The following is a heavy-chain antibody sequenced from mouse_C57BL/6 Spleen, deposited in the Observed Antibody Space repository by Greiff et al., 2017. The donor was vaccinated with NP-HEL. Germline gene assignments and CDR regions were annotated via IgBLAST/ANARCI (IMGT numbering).Heavy chain of an antibody. CDR3: ARTPGSSYVGAMDY. V-gene: IGHV1-82*01. D-gene: IGHD1-1*01. Sequence: QVQLQQSGPELVKPGASVKISCKASGYAFSSSWMNWVKQRPGKGLEWIGRIYPGDGDTNYNGKFKGKATLNADKSSSTVYMQLSSLTSEDSAVYFCARTPGSSYVGAMDYWGQGTSVTVSS. CDR1: GYAFSSSW. CDR2: IYPGDGDT. J-gene: IGHJ4*01.